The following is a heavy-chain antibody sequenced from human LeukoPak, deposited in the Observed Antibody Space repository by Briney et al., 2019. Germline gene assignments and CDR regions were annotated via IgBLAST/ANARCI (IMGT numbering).Heavy chain of an antibody. CDR3: ARRPEYSSSYDY. Sequence: SETLSLTCTVSGGSISSYYWSWIRQPPGKGLGWIGYIYYSGSTNYNPSLKSRVTISVDTSKNQFSLKLSSVTAADTAVYYCARRPEYSSSYDYWGQGTLVTVSS. CDR1: GGSISSYY. V-gene: IGHV4-59*08. D-gene: IGHD6-13*01. J-gene: IGHJ4*02. CDR2: IYYSGST.